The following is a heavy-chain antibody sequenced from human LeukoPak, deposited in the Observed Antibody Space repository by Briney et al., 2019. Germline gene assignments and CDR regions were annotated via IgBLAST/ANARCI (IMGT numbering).Heavy chain of an antibody. Sequence: GGSLRLSCAASGFTVSSNYMSWVRQAPGKGLEWVSVIYSGGSTYYADSVKGRFTISRDNSKNTLYLQMNSLRAEDTAVYYCAKDRRKLELRVGYFDYWGQGTLVTVSS. J-gene: IGHJ4*02. CDR1: GFTVSSNY. V-gene: IGHV3-53*01. D-gene: IGHD1-7*01. CDR2: IYSGGST. CDR3: AKDRRKLELRVGYFDY.